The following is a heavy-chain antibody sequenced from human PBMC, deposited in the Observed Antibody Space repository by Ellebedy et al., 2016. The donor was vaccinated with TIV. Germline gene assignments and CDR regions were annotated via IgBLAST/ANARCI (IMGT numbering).Heavy chain of an antibody. D-gene: IGHD1-1*01. CDR1: GGSINNFY. CDR2: IYYTGIT. J-gene: IGHJ4*02. V-gene: IGHV4-59*01. Sequence: SETLSLXXTVSGGSINNFYWSWIRQPPGKGLEWVGYIYYTGITNYNPSLKSRIAISVDTSKNQLSLKLTSVTAADTAVYYCARWNEGNDYWGQGTLVTVSS. CDR3: ARWNEGNDY.